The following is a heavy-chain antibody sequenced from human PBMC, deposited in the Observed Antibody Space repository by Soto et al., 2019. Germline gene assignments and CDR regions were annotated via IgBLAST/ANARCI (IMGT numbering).Heavy chain of an antibody. Sequence: GGSLRLSCAASGFTFSSYAMHWVRQAPGKGLEWVGVISYDGSNKYYEDSVKRRFTTSRDNSKNTLYLQMNSLRAEDKSVYYCASGYDGSGYYFDAFDIWGQGTMVTVSS. CDR2: ISYDGSNK. CDR1: GFTFSSYA. CDR3: ASGYDGSGYYFDAFDI. D-gene: IGHD3-22*01. V-gene: IGHV3-30-3*01. J-gene: IGHJ3*02.